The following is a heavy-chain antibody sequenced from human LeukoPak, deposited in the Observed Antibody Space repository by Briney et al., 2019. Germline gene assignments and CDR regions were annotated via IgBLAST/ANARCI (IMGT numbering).Heavy chain of an antibody. CDR3: AKVEDYYYYMDV. CDR1: GFTFSSYG. V-gene: IGHV3-30*18. CDR2: ISYDGSNK. Sequence: GRSLRLSCAASGFTFSSYGMHWVRQAPGKGLEWVAVISYDGSNKYYADSVKGRFTISRDNSKNTLYLQMNSLRAEDTAVYYCAKVEDYYYYMDVWGKGTTVTISS. J-gene: IGHJ6*03.